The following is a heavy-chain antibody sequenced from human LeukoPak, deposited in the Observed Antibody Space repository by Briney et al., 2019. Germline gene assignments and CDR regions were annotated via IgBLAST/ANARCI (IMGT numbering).Heavy chain of an antibody. V-gene: IGHV1-69*13. J-gene: IGHJ5*02. CDR3: ARDRNKATIFGVVRSRPNWFDP. CDR1: GGTFSSYA. D-gene: IGHD3-3*01. Sequence: SVKVSCKASGGTFSSYAISWVRQAPGQGLEWMGGIIPIFGTANYAQKFQGRVTITADESTSTAYMELSSLRSEDTAVYNCARDRNKATIFGVVRSRPNWFDPWGQGTLVTVSS. CDR2: IIPIFGTA.